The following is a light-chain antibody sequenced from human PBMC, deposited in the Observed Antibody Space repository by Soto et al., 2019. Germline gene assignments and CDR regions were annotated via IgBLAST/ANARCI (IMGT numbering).Light chain of an antibody. J-gene: IGKJ1*01. CDR3: QHYNSYSEA. V-gene: IGKV3-15*01. CDR2: GAS. Sequence: EIVMTQSPATLSVSPGERATLSCRASQSVYNNLAWYQQKPGQAPRLLIYGASTRATGIPARFSGSGSGTEFTLTISSLQSEDFAVYYCQHYNSYSEAFGQGTKVELK. CDR1: QSVYNN.